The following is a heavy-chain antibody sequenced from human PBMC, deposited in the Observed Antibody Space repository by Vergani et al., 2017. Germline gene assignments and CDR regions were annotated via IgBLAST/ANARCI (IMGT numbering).Heavy chain of an antibody. V-gene: IGHV1-8*01. Sequence: QVQLVQSGAEVKKPGASVKVSCKASGYTFTSYDINWVRQATGKGLEWMGWMNPNSGNKRYAQKFQGRFTMTSNTSISPAYMELSSLRSEDTAVYYCARGRGYCSSTSCYFEAFDIWGQGTMVTVSS. CDR1: GYTFTSYD. D-gene: IGHD2-2*01. J-gene: IGHJ3*02. CDR3: ARGRGYCSSTSCYFEAFDI. CDR2: MNPNSGNK.